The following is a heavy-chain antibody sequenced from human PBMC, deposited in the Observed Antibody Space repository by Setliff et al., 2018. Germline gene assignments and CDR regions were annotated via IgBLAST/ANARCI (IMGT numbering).Heavy chain of an antibody. CDR1: GYTFRSYA. CDR3: ARGGGIITIFGVVTSDYYYYMDV. J-gene: IGHJ6*03. CDR2: INTNTGNP. V-gene: IGHV7-4-1*02. Sequence: ASVKVSCKASGYTFRSYAMNWVRQAPGQGLEWMGWINTNTGNPTYAQGFTGRFVFSLDTSVSTTYLQISSLKAEDTAVYYCARGGGIITIFGVVTSDYYYYMDVWGTGTTVTVS. D-gene: IGHD3-3*01.